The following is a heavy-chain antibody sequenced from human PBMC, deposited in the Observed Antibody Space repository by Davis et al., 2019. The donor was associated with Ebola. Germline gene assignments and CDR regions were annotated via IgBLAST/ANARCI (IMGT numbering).Heavy chain of an antibody. CDR1: GYTFSNYG. CDR2: INIYNGNT. V-gene: IGHV1-18*01. Sequence: AASVKVSCKASGYTFSNYGISWVRQAPGQGLEWMGWINIYNGNTYYAQKLQGRVTMTTDTSTSTAYMELRSLRSDDTAVYYCARDAYFDILTGYYTQYYFEYWGQGTLVTVSS. D-gene: IGHD3-9*01. J-gene: IGHJ4*02. CDR3: ARDAYFDILTGYYTQYYFEY.